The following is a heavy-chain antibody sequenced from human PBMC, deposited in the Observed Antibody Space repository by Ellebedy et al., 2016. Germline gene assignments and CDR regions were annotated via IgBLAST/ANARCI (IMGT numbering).Heavy chain of an antibody. Sequence: ASVKVSXXASVYTFSGYYIHWVRQAPGQGLEWMGWINPNSGGTKYAEKFQGRVTMTRDTSISTAYMELSRLRSDDTAVYYCARTSRIQLIPMDVWGKGTTVTVSS. CDR1: VYTFSGYY. CDR3: ARTSRIQLIPMDV. CDR2: INPNSGGT. D-gene: IGHD5-18*01. V-gene: IGHV1-2*02. J-gene: IGHJ6*03.